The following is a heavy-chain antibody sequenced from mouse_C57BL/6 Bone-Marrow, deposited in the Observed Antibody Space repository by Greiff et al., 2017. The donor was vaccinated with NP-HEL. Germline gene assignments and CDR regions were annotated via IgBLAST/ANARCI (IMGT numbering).Heavy chain of an antibody. CDR3: ARRGYYYGSRAWYFDV. V-gene: IGHV1-64*01. CDR1: GYTFTSYW. J-gene: IGHJ1*03. Sequence: QVHVKQPGAELVKPGASVKLSCKASGYTFTSYWMHWVKQRPGQGLEWIGMIHPNSGSTNYNEKFKSKATLTVDKSSSTAYMQLSSLTSEDSAVYYCARRGYYYGSRAWYFDVWGTGTTVTVSS. D-gene: IGHD1-1*01. CDR2: IHPNSGST.